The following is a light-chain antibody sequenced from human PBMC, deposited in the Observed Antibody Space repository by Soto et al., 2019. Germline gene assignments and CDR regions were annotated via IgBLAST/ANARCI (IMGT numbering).Light chain of an antibody. J-gene: IGKJ1*01. CDR3: QQYAKAPLT. CDR2: DAS. Sequence: EIELTQSPATLSLSPGERATLSCRASQSASSFLAWYQQKPGQAPRLLIYDASNRATGIPARFSGSGSGTDFTLTISRLEPEDFAVYYCQQYAKAPLTFGQGTKVDIK. CDR1: QSASSF. V-gene: IGKV3-11*01.